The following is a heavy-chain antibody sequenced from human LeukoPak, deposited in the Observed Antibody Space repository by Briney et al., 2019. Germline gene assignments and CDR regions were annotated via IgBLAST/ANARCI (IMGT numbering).Heavy chain of an antibody. Sequence: SETLSLTCTVSGGSISSGDYYWSWIRQPPGKGLEWIGHIYYSGSTYYNPSLKSRVTISVDTSKNQFSLKLSSVTAADTAVYYCARYTVTTIGFDPWGQGTLVTVSS. D-gene: IGHD4-17*01. CDR2: IYYSGST. V-gene: IGHV4-30-4*01. J-gene: IGHJ5*02. CDR3: ARYTVTTIGFDP. CDR1: GGSISSGDYY.